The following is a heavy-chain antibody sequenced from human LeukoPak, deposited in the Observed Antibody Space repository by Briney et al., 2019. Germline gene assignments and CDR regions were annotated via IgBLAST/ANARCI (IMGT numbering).Heavy chain of an antibody. Sequence: GGSLRLSCAASGFTFSEFEMNWVRQAPGKGLEWVATILPGGRESYRVDSVKGRFTISRDNAKNSLYLQMNNLRAEDTAVYYCMSAHGYWGQGTLVTVTS. J-gene: IGHJ4*02. CDR1: GFTFSEFE. CDR2: ILPGGRES. CDR3: MSAHGY. V-gene: IGHV3-7*01.